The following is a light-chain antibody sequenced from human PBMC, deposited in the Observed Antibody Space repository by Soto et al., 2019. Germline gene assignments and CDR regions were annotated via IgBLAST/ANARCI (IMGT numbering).Light chain of an antibody. CDR3: SSYTTSNTRQIV. V-gene: IGLV2-14*03. J-gene: IGLJ1*01. CDR1: RSDVVGYNY. Sequence: QSVLTQPASVSGSPGQSITISCTGTRSDVVGYNYVSSYQHHPRNAPKLLIYDVSNRPSAVSNRFSGSTSDNTASLTISGLQPEDEADYYCSSYTTSNTRQIVFGTGTKVTVL. CDR2: DVS.